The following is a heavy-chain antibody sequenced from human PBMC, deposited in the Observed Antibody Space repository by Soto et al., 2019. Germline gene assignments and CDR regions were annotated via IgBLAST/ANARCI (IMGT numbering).Heavy chain of an antibody. Sequence: PVGSLRLSCAASGFTFTNYAMKWVRQAPGKGLEWVSAISGTGGSTYHADSVEGRFTISRDNSKNMLYLQMNSLRAEDTAVYYCAKGSRSTSWLVRDYYYGMDVWGQGTTVTVSS. J-gene: IGHJ6*02. CDR1: GFTFTNYA. CDR3: AKGSRSTSWLVRDYYYGMDV. D-gene: IGHD2-2*01. CDR2: ISGTGGST. V-gene: IGHV3-23*01.